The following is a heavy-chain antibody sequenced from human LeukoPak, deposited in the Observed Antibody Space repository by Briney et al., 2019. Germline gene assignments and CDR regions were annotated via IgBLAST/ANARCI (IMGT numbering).Heavy chain of an antibody. Sequence: SETLSLTCAVSGGSISSSNWWSWVRQPPGKGLEWIGEIYHGGSTSYNPSLKSRVTISVDTSKNQFSLKLTSVTAADTAVYYCARQDYGEVNWGQGTLVTVSS. CDR3: ARQDYGEVN. CDR2: IYHGGST. J-gene: IGHJ4*02. V-gene: IGHV4-4*02. CDR1: GGSISSSNW. D-gene: IGHD4-17*01.